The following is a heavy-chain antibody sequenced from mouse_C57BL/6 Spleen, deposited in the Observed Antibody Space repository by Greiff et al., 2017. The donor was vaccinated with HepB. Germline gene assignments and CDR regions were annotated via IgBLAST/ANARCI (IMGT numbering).Heavy chain of an antibody. V-gene: IGHV1-22*01. D-gene: IGHD1-1*01. Sequence: EVQLQQSGPELVKPGASVKMSCKASGYTFTDYNMHWVKQSHGKSLEWIGYINPNNGGTSYNQKFKGKATLTVNKSSSTAYMELRSLTSEDFAVYYCASGSSYEAWFAYWGQGTLVTVSA. CDR2: INPNNGGT. J-gene: IGHJ3*01. CDR1: GYTFTDYN. CDR3: ASGSSYEAWFAY.